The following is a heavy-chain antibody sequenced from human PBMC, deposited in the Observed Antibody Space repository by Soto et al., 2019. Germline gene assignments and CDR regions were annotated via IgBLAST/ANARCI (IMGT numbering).Heavy chain of an antibody. J-gene: IGHJ4*02. CDR3: AREDGGGPFDY. V-gene: IGHV3-23*01. CDR1: GFSFSSYA. Sequence: EVQLLQSGGGLIQPGGSLRLSCAASGFSFSSYAMTWVRQPPGKGLGWVSGMTGYTGETEYADTVKGRFTISRDNSRDTLFLQMDSLRGDDTAVYYCAREDGGGPFDYWGQGALVTVSS. CDR2: MTGYTGET. D-gene: IGHD3-16*01.